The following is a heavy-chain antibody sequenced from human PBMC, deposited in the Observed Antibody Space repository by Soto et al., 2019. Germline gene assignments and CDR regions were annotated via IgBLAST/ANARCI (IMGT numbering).Heavy chain of an antibody. CDR1: GGTFSSYA. V-gene: IGHV1-69*01. Sequence: QVQLVQSGAEVQKPGSSVKVSCKASGGTFSSYAISWVRQAPGQGLEWMGGIIPIFGTANYAQKFQRRVTITADESTSTAYMELSSLRSEDTAVYYCQSNGGVPNYYGMDVWGQGTTVTVSS. J-gene: IGHJ6*02. CDR3: QSNGGVPNYYGMDV. D-gene: IGHD2-8*02. CDR2: IIPIFGTA.